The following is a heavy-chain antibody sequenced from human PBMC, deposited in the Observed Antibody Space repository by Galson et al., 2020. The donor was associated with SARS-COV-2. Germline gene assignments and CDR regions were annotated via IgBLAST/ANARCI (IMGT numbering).Heavy chain of an antibody. Sequence: GGSLRLSCAASGFTFSSYAMSWVRKAPGKGLEWVPAISGSGGSTYYADSVKGRFTTSRDNSKNTLYLQMNSLRAEDTAVYYCAKSAFDFWSGYAATFDPWGQGTVVTVSS. CDR3: AKSAFDFWSGYAATFDP. V-gene: IGHV3-23*01. J-gene: IGHJ5*02. D-gene: IGHD3-3*01. CDR2: ISGSGGST. CDR1: GFTFSSYA.